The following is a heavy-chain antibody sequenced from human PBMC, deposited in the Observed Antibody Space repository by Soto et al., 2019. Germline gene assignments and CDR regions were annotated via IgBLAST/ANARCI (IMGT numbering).Heavy chain of an antibody. CDR1: GFTFSSYA. J-gene: IGHJ1*01. V-gene: IGHV3-23*01. Sequence: EVQLLESGGGLVQPGGSLRLSCAASGFTFSSYAMSWVRQAPGKGLEWVSAISGSGGNTYYADSVKGRFTLSRDNSKNPLYLRINSLRAENKAVYYCAKDRYDILTGYYGAQESAYWGQDRLVTVFS. CDR3: AKDRYDILTGYYGAQESAY. CDR2: ISGSGGNT. D-gene: IGHD3-9*01.